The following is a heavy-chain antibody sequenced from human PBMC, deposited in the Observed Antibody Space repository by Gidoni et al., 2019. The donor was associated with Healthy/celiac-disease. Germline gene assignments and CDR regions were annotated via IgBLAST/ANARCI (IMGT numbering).Heavy chain of an antibody. D-gene: IGHD6-19*01. J-gene: IGHJ4*02. CDR2: IYSSGST. Sequence: QLQLQESGPGLVKPSETLSLTCTVSGGPISSSSYYWGWIRQPPGKGLEWIGSIYSSGSTYYNPSLKSRVTISVDTSKNQFSLKLSSVTAADTAVYYCARPGGDSSGSSDYLGQGTLVTVSS. V-gene: IGHV4-39*01. CDR3: ARPGGDSSGSSDY. CDR1: GGPISSSSYY.